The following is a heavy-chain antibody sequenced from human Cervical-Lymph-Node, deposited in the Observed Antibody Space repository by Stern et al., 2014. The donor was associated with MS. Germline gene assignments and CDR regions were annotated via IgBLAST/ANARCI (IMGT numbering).Heavy chain of an antibody. CDR1: GGTFSNYA. V-gene: IGHV1-69*01. CDR2: IVPLFGKP. CDR3: ASPLTATSVPFGYYGMDV. J-gene: IGHJ6*02. D-gene: IGHD4-17*01. Sequence: QVQLGQSGAEVKKPGSSVKVSCKASGGTFSNYATSWVRQAPGQGLEWMGGIVPLFGKPNYAQKFQVRVTITADESTSTAYMDLSSLRSEDTAVYYCASPLTATSVPFGYYGMDVWGQGTTVTVS.